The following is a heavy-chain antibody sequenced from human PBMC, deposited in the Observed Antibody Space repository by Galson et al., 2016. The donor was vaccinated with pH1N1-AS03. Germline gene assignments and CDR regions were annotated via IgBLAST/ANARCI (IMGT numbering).Heavy chain of an antibody. CDR2: IIPIFNTI. D-gene: IGHD5-18*01. CDR1: GGTFSRST. J-gene: IGHJ3*02. CDR3: CVSVTPSSFTDAFDI. V-gene: IGHV1-69*13. Sequence: SVKVSCKASGGTFSRSTISWVHQAPGHGLEWMGRIIPIFNTINYAQKLRGRVTMTVDESTSTAYMGLSSLRYEDSAIYYCCVSVTPSSFTDAFDIWGQGTTVTVSS.